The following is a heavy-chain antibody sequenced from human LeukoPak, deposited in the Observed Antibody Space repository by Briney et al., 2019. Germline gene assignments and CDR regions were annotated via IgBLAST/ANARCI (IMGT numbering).Heavy chain of an antibody. CDR2: IYHSGST. CDR3: AGLKELDAFDI. Sequence: SETLSLTCAVSGGSISSGGYSWSWIRQPPGKGLEWIGYIYHSGSTYYNPSLKSRATISVDRSKNQFSLKLSSVTAADTAVYYCAGLKELDAFDIWGQGTMVTVSS. CDR1: GGSISSGGYS. V-gene: IGHV4-30-2*01. J-gene: IGHJ3*02. D-gene: IGHD1-7*01.